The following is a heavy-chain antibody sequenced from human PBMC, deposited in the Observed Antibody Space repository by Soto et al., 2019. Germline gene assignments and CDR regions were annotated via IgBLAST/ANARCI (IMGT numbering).Heavy chain of an antibody. CDR2: IYYSGST. J-gene: IGHJ4*02. CDR1: GGSISSGDYY. Sequence: LSLTCTVSGGSISSGDYYWSWIRQPPGKGLEWIGYIYYSGSTYYNPSLKSRVTISVDTSKNQFSLKLSFVTAADTAVYYCARAEDCSGGSCYGLYFDYWGQGTLVTVSS. V-gene: IGHV4-30-4*01. CDR3: ARAEDCSGGSCYGLYFDY. D-gene: IGHD2-15*01.